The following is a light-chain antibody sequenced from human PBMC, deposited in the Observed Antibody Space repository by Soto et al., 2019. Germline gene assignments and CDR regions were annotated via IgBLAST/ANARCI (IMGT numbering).Light chain of an antibody. CDR3: GAWDSSLSSVV. J-gene: IGLJ2*01. CDR2: ENN. CDR1: SFNIGNNY. V-gene: IGLV1-51*02. Sequence: QSVLTQPPSLSAAPGQRVTISCSGSSFNIGNNYVSWYQQLPGTAPKLLIYENNKRPSGIPDRFSGSKSGTSATLGITGLQTGDEAGYYCGAWDSSLSSVVFGGGTKVTVL.